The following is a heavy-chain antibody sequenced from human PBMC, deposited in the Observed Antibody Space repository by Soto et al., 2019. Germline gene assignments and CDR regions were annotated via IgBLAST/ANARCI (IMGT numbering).Heavy chain of an antibody. V-gene: IGHV3-23*01. J-gene: IGHJ5*02. D-gene: IGHD6-13*01. Sequence: EVQLLESGGGVEQPGGSLRLSCAASGFSFRNYAMSWVRQAPGRGLEWVSGITGYGDSTYYADSVKGRFTISRDNAQNTLYLQVNSLGAADTAVSYWARDPLFYSSTWYPNWVGPWGQGTLVTVSS. CDR1: GFSFRNYA. CDR2: ITGYGDST. CDR3: ARDPLFYSSTWYPNWVGP.